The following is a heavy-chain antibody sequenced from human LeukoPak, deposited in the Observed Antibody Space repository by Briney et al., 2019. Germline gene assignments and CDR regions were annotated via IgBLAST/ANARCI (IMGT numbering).Heavy chain of an antibody. D-gene: IGHD3/OR15-3a*01. Sequence: SSETLSLTCAVYGGSFSDYYWSWIRQPPGKGLEWIGEINHSGRNNYNPSLKSRVTISIDTSKNQFSLRLRSVTAADTAVYYCARGILGQGYFDLWGRDTLVTVSS. J-gene: IGHJ2*01. CDR1: GGSFSDYY. CDR3: ARGILGQGYFDL. V-gene: IGHV4-34*01. CDR2: INHSGRN.